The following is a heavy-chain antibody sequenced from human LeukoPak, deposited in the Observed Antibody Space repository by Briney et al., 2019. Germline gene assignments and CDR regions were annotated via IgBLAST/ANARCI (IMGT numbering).Heavy chain of an antibody. CDR2: IDPNTGDT. CDR1: GYTFTNYY. Sequence: GASVKVSCKASGYTFTNYYMHWVRQAPGQGLEWIGWIDPNTGDTNYSQNIQGRATMTRDTSIDTAYMEFTSLGSDDTAVYYCARLYYDSSGYCVDYWGQGTLVTVTS. CDR3: ARLYYDSSGYCVDY. D-gene: IGHD3-22*01. V-gene: IGHV1-2*02. J-gene: IGHJ4*02.